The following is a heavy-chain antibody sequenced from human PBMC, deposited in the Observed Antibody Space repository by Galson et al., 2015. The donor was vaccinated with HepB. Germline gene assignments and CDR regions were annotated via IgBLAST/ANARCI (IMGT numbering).Heavy chain of an antibody. CDR1: GFTFHDYT. V-gene: IGHV3-43*01. CDR3: AKDRCRYYYDIRACGMDV. CDR2: ISWDSLTT. J-gene: IGHJ6*02. Sequence: SLRLSCAASGFTFHDYTMHWVRLTPAKGLEWVSLISWDSLTTNYADSVKGRFTISRVNGENSLYLEMNSLRTEDSALYYCAKDRCRYYYDIRACGMDVWGQGTTVTVSS. D-gene: IGHD3-22*01.